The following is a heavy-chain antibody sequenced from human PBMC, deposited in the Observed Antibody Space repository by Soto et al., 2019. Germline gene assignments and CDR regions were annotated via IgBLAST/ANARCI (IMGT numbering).Heavy chain of an antibody. CDR1: GYSFTSYW. V-gene: IGHV5-51*01. D-gene: IGHD6-19*01. CDR2: IYPGDSDT. CDR3: ARPFDSSGWYEF. J-gene: IGHJ5*01. Sequence: PGESLKICCKCSGYSFTSYWIGWVRQMPGKGLECMGIIYPGDSDTRYSPSFQGQVTISADKSIRTAYLQWSSLKASDSAMYYCARPFDSSGWYEFWGQGTLVTVCS.